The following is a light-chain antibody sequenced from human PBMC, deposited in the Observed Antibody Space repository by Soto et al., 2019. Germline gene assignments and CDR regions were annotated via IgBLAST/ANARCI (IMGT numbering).Light chain of an antibody. CDR2: GAS. J-gene: IGKJ1*01. CDR1: QSISSN. CDR3: QQYHTSPVT. V-gene: IGKV3-20*01. Sequence: EILMTQSQATLSVSPGERVTVSCRASQSISSNLAWYQQKPGQAPRLLIYGASGRATGIPDRFSGSGSGTDFTLTISRLEPEDSEVYYCQQYHTSPVTFGQGTKVDIK.